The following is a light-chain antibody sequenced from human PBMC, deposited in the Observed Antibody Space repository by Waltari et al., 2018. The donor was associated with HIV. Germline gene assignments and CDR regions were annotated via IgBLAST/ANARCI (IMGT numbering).Light chain of an antibody. CDR1: NLGSKT. CDR2: YDS. CDR3: QVWDSSTDHVI. J-gene: IGLJ2*01. Sequence: SYVVSQPPSVSVAPGKTAGITCAGNNLGSKTVHWYQQKPGQAPVLLIYYDSDRPSGIPERFSGSSSGNTATLTISRVEAGDEADYYCQVWDSSTDHVIFGGGTKLTVL. V-gene: IGLV3-21*04.